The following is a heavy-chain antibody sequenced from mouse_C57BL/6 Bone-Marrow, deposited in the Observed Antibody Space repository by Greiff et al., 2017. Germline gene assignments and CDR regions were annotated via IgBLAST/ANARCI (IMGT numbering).Heavy chain of an antibody. V-gene: IGHV14-4*01. CDR1: GFNIKDDY. J-gene: IGHJ2*01. D-gene: IGHD1-1*02. CDR3: TTGGYYPDY. CDR2: IDPENGDT. Sequence: EVKLMESGAELVRPGASVKLSCTASGFNIKDDYMPWVKQRPEQGLEWIGWIDPENGDTEYASKFQGKATITADTSSNTAYLQLSSLTSEDTAVYYCTTGGYYPDYWGQGTTLTVAS.